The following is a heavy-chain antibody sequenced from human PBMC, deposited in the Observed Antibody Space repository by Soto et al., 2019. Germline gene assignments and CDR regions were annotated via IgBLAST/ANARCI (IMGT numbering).Heavy chain of an antibody. Sequence: QLQLQESGPGLVRPSETLSLTCTVSGGSISSSSYYWGWIRQPPGKGLEWIGGIYYSGSTYYNPSLKNRVTISVDPSKNQFSLKLSSVTAADTAVYYCASPKIAFYYWFDPWGQGTLVTVSS. CDR2: IYYSGST. CDR1: GGSISSSSYY. J-gene: IGHJ5*02. CDR3: ASPKIAFYYWFDP. V-gene: IGHV4-39*01. D-gene: IGHD3-3*02.